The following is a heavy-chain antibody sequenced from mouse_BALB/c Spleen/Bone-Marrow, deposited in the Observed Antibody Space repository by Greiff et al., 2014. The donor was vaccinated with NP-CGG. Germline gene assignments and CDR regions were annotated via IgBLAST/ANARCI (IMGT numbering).Heavy chain of an antibody. CDR1: GFNIKDTY. Sequence: EVMLVESGAELVKPGASVKLSCTASGFNIKDTYMHWVKQRPEQGLEWIGRIDPANGNTKYDPKFQGKATITADTSSNTAYLQLSSLTSEDTAVYYCAGYLYGYTATFDYWGQGTTLTVSS. V-gene: IGHV14-3*02. D-gene: IGHD1-2*01. J-gene: IGHJ2*01. CDR3: AGYLYGYTATFDY. CDR2: IDPANGNT.